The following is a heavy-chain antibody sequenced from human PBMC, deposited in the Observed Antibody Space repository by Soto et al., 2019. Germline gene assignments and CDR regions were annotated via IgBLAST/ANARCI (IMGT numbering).Heavy chain of an antibody. Sequence: EVQLVESGGGLVQPGRSLRLSCAASGFTFDDYATHWVRQAAEKALEWVSGISWNSGSIGYADSVKGRFTISRDNAKNSLYLQMNSLRAEDTALYYRAKGGYNWNSYLHYWGQGTLVTVSS. CDR2: ISWNSGSI. D-gene: IGHD1-7*01. CDR3: AKGGYNWNSYLHY. CDR1: GFTFDDYA. V-gene: IGHV3-9*01. J-gene: IGHJ4*02.